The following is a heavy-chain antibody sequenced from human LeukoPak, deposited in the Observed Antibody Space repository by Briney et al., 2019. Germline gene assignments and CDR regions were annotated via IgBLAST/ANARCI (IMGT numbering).Heavy chain of an antibody. V-gene: IGHV1-69*06. CDR2: IIPIFGTA. D-gene: IGHD6-19*01. CDR3: ATGKSSGWYRSVDY. Sequence: SVKVSCKASGGTFSSYAISWVRQAPGQGLEWMGGIIPIFGTANYAQKFQGRVTMTEDTSTDTAYMELSSLRSEDTAVYYCATGKSSGWYRSVDYWGQETLVTVSS. CDR1: GGTFSSYA. J-gene: IGHJ4*02.